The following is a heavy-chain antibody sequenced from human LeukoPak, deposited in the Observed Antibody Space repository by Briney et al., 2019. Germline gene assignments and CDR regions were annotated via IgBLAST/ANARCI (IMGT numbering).Heavy chain of an antibody. D-gene: IGHD6-19*01. Sequence: SDTLSLPCTVSGGSISRYYWRWLRHPPGKGLEGIGYIYYSGSTNFNPSLKSRVNKPEDKSKKQFSLKMNPVTAADAAVYYCARAYSSGWYKKPGEYFQHWGQGTLVTVSS. CDR2: IYYSGST. J-gene: IGHJ1*01. CDR1: GGSISRYY. CDR3: ARAYSSGWYKKPGEYFQH. V-gene: IGHV4-59*08.